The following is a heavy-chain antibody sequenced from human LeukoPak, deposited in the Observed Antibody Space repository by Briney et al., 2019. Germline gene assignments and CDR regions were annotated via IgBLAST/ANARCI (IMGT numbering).Heavy chain of an antibody. J-gene: IGHJ6*03. D-gene: IGHD3-3*01. CDR1: GGSISSYY. CDR3: ARDLGEVIYGFYYYMDV. V-gene: IGHV4-4*07. CDR2: ISTSGST. Sequence: SETLSLTCTVSGGSISSYYCNWIRQPAGKGLEWIGRISTSGSTNYDPSLKSRVTISVDKSKNQFSLKLTSVTAADTAVYYCARDLGEVIYGFYYYMDVWGKGTTVTVSS.